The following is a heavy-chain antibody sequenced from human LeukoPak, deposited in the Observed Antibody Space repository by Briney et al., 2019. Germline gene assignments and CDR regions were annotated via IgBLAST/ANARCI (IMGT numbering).Heavy chain of an antibody. Sequence: GGPLRLSCAASGFTFDDYAMHCVRQAPGKGLEWVSIISDSGDSTYYADSVKGRFTISRDNSKNTLYMQMNSLRTEDTALYYCAKGPGGVCGDNNCYSRVFDYWGQGTLVTVSS. D-gene: IGHD2-15*01. CDR1: GFTFDDYA. CDR3: AKGPGGVCGDNNCYSRVFDY. J-gene: IGHJ4*02. V-gene: IGHV3-23*01. CDR2: ISDSGDST.